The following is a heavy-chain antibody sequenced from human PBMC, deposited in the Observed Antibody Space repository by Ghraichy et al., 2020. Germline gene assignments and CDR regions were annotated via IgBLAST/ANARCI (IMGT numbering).Heavy chain of an antibody. CDR2: IKKDGSEK. V-gene: IGHV3-7*01. CDR1: GFTFSGYW. Sequence: GGSLRLSCAASGFTFSGYWMSWVRQAPGKGLEWVANIKKDGSEKYYVDSVKGRFTISRDNAKNSLYLQMNSLRAEDTAVYYCARDLGSGWYFDHWGQGTLVTVSS. J-gene: IGHJ4*02. D-gene: IGHD6-19*01. CDR3: ARDLGSGWYFDH.